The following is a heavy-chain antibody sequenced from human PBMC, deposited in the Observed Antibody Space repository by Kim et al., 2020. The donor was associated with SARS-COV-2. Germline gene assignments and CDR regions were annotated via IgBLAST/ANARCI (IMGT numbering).Heavy chain of an antibody. J-gene: IGHJ2*01. CDR1: GFTFSSYS. Sequence: GGSLRLSCAASGFTFSSYSMNWVRQAPGKGLEWVSSISSSSSYIYYADSVKGRFTISRDNAKNSLYLQMNSLRAEDTAVYYCARDRGYGDPPGWYFDLWGRGTLVTVSS. D-gene: IGHD4-17*01. CDR3: ARDRGYGDPPGWYFDL. CDR2: ISSSSSYI. V-gene: IGHV3-21*01.